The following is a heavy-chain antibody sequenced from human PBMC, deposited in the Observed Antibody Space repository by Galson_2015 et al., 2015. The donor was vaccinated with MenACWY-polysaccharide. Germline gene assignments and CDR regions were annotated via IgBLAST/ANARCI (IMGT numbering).Heavy chain of an antibody. V-gene: IGHV5-51*03. CDR3: ARLYDTRNPFDI. CDR2: IYPGDSDT. Sequence: QSGAEVKKPGESLKISCKGFGYSFTSYWIGWVRQMPGKGLEFMAIIYPGDSDTRYSPSFQGQVTISADKSISTTFLQWSSVEASDTAMYYCARLYDTRNPFDIWGQGTMVTVSS. CDR1: GYSFTSYW. J-gene: IGHJ3*02. D-gene: IGHD3-22*01.